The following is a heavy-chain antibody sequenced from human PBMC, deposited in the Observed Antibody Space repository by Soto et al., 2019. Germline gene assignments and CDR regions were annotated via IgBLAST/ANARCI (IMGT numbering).Heavy chain of an antibody. CDR2: INHSGST. CDR1: GGSFSGYY. J-gene: IGHJ6*02. V-gene: IGHV4-34*01. CDR3: ARGPDYSSGWYLDGMDV. D-gene: IGHD6-19*01. Sequence: SETLSLTCAVYGGSFSGYYWSWIRQPPGKGLEWIGEINHSGSTNYNPSLKSRVTISVDASKNQFSLKLSSVTAADTAVYYCARGPDYSSGWYLDGMDVWGQGTTVTVSS.